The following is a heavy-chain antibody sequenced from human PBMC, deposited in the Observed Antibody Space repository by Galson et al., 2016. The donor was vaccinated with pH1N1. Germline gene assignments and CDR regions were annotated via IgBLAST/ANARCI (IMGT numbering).Heavy chain of an antibody. D-gene: IGHD4-17*01. J-gene: IGHJ3*02. CDR3: ARQYDFGDYWGDAFDI. Sequence: QSGAEVKKPGESLKISCKASGYRFTSYWIAWVRQVPEKGLEWVGIVNPGGSTIRYSPPFQGQVTISSDKSINTAYPQWISLKASDTATYYCARQYDFGDYWGDAFDIWGQGTMVIVSS. V-gene: IGHV5-51*03. CDR1: GYRFTSYW. CDR2: VNPGGSTI.